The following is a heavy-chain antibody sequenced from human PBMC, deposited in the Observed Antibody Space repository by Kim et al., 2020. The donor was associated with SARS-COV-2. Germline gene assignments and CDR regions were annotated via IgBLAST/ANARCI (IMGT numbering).Heavy chain of an antibody. CDR3: ARVGGTSGPPGLRWLVRDYYYGMDV. Sequence: SETLSLTCTVSGGSISSGGYYWSWIRQHPGKGLEWIGYIYYSGSTYYNPSLKSRVTISVDTSKNQFSLKLSSVTAADTAVYYCARVGGTSGPPGLRWLVRDYYYGMDVWGQRTTVTVSS. CDR1: GGSISSGGYY. J-gene: IGHJ6*02. D-gene: IGHD6-19*01. V-gene: IGHV4-31*03. CDR2: IYYSGST.